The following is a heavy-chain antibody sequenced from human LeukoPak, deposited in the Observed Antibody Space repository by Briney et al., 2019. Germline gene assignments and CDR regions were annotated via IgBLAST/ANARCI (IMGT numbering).Heavy chain of an antibody. CDR3: ARSKSSDYGDRYFFDY. CDR2: INPNSGDT. Sequence: GASVTVSSKASGYTFTGYYIHWVRQAPRQELEWMGGINPNSGDTKYAQNFQGRVTMPSDTSISTAYMDLSSLRSGDTAVYYCARSKSSDYGDRYFFDYWGQGTLVTVSS. D-gene: IGHD4-17*01. V-gene: IGHV1-2*02. CDR1: GYTFTGYY. J-gene: IGHJ4*02.